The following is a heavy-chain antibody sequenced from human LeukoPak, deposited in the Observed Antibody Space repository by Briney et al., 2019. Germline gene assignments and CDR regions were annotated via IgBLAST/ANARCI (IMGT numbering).Heavy chain of an antibody. D-gene: IGHD3-22*01. CDR3: ARGVYYYDSSGYPGGEDY. Sequence: ASVKVSCKASGYTFTSYDINWVRQATGQGLEWMGWMNPNSGNTGYAQKFQGRVTMTRNTSISTAYMELSSLRSEDTAVYYCARGVYYYDSSGYPGGEDYWGQGTLVTVSS. J-gene: IGHJ4*02. CDR2: MNPNSGNT. CDR1: GYTFTSYD. V-gene: IGHV1-8*01.